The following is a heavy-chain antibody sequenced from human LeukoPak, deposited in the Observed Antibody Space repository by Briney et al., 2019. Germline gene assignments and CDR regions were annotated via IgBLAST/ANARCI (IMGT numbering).Heavy chain of an antibody. Sequence: ASVKVSCKASGYTFSTYYMHWVRQAPGQGLEWVGIINPSGGTTTYAQKFQGRVTMTRDTSTSTVYMELSSLRIEHTAVYYCSRDLGGSYNDYWGQGTMVSVSS. D-gene: IGHD1-26*01. CDR3: SRDLGGSYNDY. J-gene: IGHJ4*02. CDR1: GYTFSTYY. CDR2: INPSGGTT. V-gene: IGHV1-46*01.